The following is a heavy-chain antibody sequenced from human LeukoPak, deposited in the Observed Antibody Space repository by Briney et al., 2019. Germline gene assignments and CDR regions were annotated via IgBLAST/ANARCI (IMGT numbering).Heavy chain of an antibody. CDR3: AKDMGDTVTAPSYAFDL. CDR2: ISWNSGFI. D-gene: IGHD1-26*01. V-gene: IGHV3-9*03. CDR1: GFTFGDYA. J-gene: IGHJ3*01. Sequence: GGSLRLSCVASGFTFGDYAMHWVRKVPGKGLEWVSGISWNSGFIGYADSVKGRCTISRDNAKNSLYLQMNSLTTEDMALYYCAKDMGDTVTAPSYAFDLWGQGTMVTVSS.